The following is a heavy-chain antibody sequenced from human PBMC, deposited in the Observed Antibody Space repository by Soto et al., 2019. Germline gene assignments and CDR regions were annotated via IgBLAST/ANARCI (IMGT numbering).Heavy chain of an antibody. CDR2: ISYDGSNK. D-gene: IGHD2-2*01. Sequence: GGSLRLSCAASGFTFSSYGMHWVRQAPGKGLEWVAVISYDGSNKYYADSVKGRFTISRDNSKNTLYLQMNSLRAEDTAVYYCAKRVVPAAMDRTDHAFDIWGQGTMVTVSS. CDR3: AKRVVPAAMDRTDHAFDI. CDR1: GFTFSSYG. V-gene: IGHV3-30*18. J-gene: IGHJ3*02.